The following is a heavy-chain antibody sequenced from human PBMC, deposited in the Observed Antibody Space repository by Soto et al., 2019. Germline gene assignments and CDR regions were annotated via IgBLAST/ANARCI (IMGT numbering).Heavy chain of an antibody. D-gene: IGHD4-17*01. CDR2: INREGSST. CDR3: AREIMTTVAIDY. CDR1: GFTFNNYW. Sequence: GGSLRLSCAASGFTFNNYWMHWVRPAPGKGLVWVSRINREGSSTSYVDSVKGRFTISRDNAKNTLYLQMNSLRAEDTAVYYCAREIMTTVAIDYWGQGTLVTVSS. J-gene: IGHJ4*02. V-gene: IGHV3-74*01.